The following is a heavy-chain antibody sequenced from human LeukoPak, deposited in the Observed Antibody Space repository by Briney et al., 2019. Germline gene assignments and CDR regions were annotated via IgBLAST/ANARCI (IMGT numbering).Heavy chain of an antibody. D-gene: IGHD3-22*01. CDR1: SGSISSGDYY. V-gene: IGHV4-30-4*01. CDR3: TRGSYESSSWFDP. Sequence: SETLSLTCTVSSGSISSGDYYWSWIRQPPGKGLEWIGYIYYSGSTYYNPSLKSRVTISVDTSKNQFSLKLSSVTAADTAVYYCTRGSYESSSWFDPWGQGTLVTVSS. CDR2: IYYSGST. J-gene: IGHJ5*02.